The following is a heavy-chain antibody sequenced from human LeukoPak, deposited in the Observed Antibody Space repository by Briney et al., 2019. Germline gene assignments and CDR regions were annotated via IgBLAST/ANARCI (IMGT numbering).Heavy chain of an antibody. Sequence: GGSLSLSCAASGFTFSNYPMTWVRQAPGKGLQWVSSISGSGGTTCYADSVKGRFTISRDNSENTLYLQMSSLRAEDTAVYYCAKDSSGYYSPDAFDIWGQGTMVTVSS. D-gene: IGHD3-22*01. CDR1: GFTFSNYP. CDR2: ISGSGGTT. J-gene: IGHJ3*02. CDR3: AKDSSGYYSPDAFDI. V-gene: IGHV3-23*01.